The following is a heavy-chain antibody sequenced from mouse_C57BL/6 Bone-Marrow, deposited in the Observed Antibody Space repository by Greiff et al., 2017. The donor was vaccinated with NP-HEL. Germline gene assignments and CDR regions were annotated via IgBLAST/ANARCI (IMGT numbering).Heavy chain of an antibody. CDR2: IDPANGNT. V-gene: IGHV14-3*01. CDR3: ASLYYDYDGRYYFDY. Sequence: EVKLVESVAELVRPGASVKLSCTASGFNIKNTYMHWVKQRPEQGLEWIGRIDPANGNTKYAPKFQGKATITADTSSNTAYLQLSSLTSEDTAIYYCASLYYDYDGRYYFDYWGQGTTLTVSS. J-gene: IGHJ2*01. D-gene: IGHD2-4*01. CDR1: GFNIKNTY.